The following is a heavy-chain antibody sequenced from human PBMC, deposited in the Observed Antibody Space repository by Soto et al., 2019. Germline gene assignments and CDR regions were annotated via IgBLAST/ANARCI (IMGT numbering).Heavy chain of an antibody. CDR2: IYYSGST. J-gene: IGHJ5*02. D-gene: IGHD5-18*01. V-gene: IGHV4-31*03. CDR3: ARGLGDTNWFDP. Sequence: QVQLQESGPGLVKPSQTLSLTCTVSGGSISSGGYYWSWIRQHPGKGLEWIGYIYYSGSTYYNPSLQSRVTISVDTSKNQFSLKLSSVTAADTAVYYCARGLGDTNWFDPWGQGTLVTVSS. CDR1: GGSISSGGYY.